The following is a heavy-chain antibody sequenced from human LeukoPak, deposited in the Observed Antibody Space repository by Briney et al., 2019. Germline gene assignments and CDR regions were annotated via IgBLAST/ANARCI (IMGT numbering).Heavy chain of an antibody. Sequence: GSLRLSCAASGFTFSGYIMNWVRQAPGKGLEWVSFIGTSGNTIYYADSVKGRFTVSRDNAKNSLYLQMNSLGAEDTAVYYCARDQWLDYWGQGTLVTVSS. CDR3: ARDQWLDY. V-gene: IGHV3-48*01. CDR2: IGTSGNTI. D-gene: IGHD6-19*01. J-gene: IGHJ4*02. CDR1: GFTFSGYI.